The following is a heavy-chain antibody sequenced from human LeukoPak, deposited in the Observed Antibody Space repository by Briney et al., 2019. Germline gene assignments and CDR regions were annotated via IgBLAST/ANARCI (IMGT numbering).Heavy chain of an antibody. V-gene: IGHV1-69*13. J-gene: IGHJ5*02. Sequence: SVKVSCKASGGTFSSYAISWVRQAPGQGLEWMGGIIPIFGAANYAQKFQGRVTITADESTSTAYMELSSLRSEDTAVYYCARAPPITRGPFDPWGQGTLVTVSS. D-gene: IGHD3-10*01. CDR1: GGTFSSYA. CDR2: IIPIFGAA. CDR3: ARAPPITRGPFDP.